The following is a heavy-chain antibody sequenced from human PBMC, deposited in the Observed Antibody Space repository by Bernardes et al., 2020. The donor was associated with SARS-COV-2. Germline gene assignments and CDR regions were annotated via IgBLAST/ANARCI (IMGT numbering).Heavy chain of an antibody. J-gene: IGHJ4*02. CDR1: GGSISSSSNY. CDR2: IYYSGST. CDR3: ARQYYDYVWGSYRYEGYFDF. V-gene: IGHV4-39*01. Sequence: SETLSLTCTVSGGSISSSSNYWGWIRQPPGKGLEWIGSIYYSGSTYYNPSLKSRVTISVDTSKNQFSLKLSSVTAADTAVYYCARQYYDYVWGSYRYEGYFDFWGQGILVTVSS. D-gene: IGHD3-16*02.